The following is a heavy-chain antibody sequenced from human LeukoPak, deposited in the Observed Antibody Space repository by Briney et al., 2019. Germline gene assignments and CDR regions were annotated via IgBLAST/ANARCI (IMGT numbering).Heavy chain of an antibody. V-gene: IGHV3-53*01. CDR2: IYSDGRT. J-gene: IGHJ3*02. CDR1: GFTFSSYA. CDR3: ARDPGGFDVFDI. Sequence: PGGSLRLSCAASGFTFSSYAMHWVRQAPGKGLEWVSVIYSDGRTYYADSVKGRFTISRDNSKNTLYLQMNSLRAEDTAVYYCARDPGGFDVFDIWGQGTMVTVSS. D-gene: IGHD3-16*01.